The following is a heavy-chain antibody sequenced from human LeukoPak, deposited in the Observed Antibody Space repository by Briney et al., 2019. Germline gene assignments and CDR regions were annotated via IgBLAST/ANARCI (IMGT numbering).Heavy chain of an antibody. CDR2: ISGNGRFI. CDR3: ARDLNTGMDV. Sequence: GGSLRLSCAASGFTFSDYYINWIRQAPGKGLEWLSYISGNGRFIDYADSVKGRFTISRDNAQNLLFLQMNSLRAEDTAIYYCARDLNTGMDVWGRGTTVTVSS. J-gene: IGHJ6*02. V-gene: IGHV3-11*01. CDR1: GFTFSDYY.